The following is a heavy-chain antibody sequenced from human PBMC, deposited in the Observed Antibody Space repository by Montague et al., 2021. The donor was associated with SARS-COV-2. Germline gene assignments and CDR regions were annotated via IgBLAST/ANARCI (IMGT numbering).Heavy chain of an antibody. CDR1: GSSVRSYY. CDR2: IYYSGST. CDR3: ARENTVTTFGGPYYFDS. V-gene: IGHV4-59*02. D-gene: IGHD4-17*01. Sequence: SETLSLTCIASGSSVRSYYWSWIRQPPGKGLEWIGYIYYSGSTNYNPSLKSRVTISVDTSKNQFSLKLSSVTAADTAVYYCARENTVTTFGGPYYFDSWGQGTLVTVSS. J-gene: IGHJ4*02.